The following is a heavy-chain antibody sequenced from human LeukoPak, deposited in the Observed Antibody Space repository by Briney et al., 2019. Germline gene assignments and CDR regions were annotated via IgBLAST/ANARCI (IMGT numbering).Heavy chain of an antibody. CDR1: GFTFSGSA. CDR3: TRRTRGCSYGPPYFGY. CDR2: IRSKANSYAT. Sequence: GGSLRLSCAASGFTFSGSAMHWVRQASGKGLEWVGRIRSKANSYATAYAASVKGRFTISRDDSKNTAYLQMNSLKTEDTAVYYCTRRTRGCSYGPPYFGYWGQGTLVTVSS. V-gene: IGHV3-73*01. J-gene: IGHJ4*02. D-gene: IGHD5-18*01.